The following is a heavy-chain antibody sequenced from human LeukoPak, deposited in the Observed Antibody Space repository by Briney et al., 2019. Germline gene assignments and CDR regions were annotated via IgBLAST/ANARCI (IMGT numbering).Heavy chain of an antibody. CDR1: GFTFSSYW. J-gene: IGHJ5*02. Sequence: GGSLRLSCAASGFTFSSYWMSWVRQAPGKGLEWVANIKQDGSEKYYVDSVKGRFTISRDNAKNSLYLQMNSLRAEDTAVYYCARDRAAAAYGGWFDPWGQGTLVTVSS. V-gene: IGHV3-7*01. CDR2: IKQDGSEK. D-gene: IGHD6-13*01. CDR3: ARDRAAAAYGGWFDP.